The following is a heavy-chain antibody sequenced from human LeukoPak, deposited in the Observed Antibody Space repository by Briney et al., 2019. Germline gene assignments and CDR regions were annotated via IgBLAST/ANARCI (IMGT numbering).Heavy chain of an antibody. D-gene: IGHD3-10*01. J-gene: IGHJ6*03. CDR3: AREGKITMVRGVIRYYYMDV. CDR2: VYYTGST. Sequence: SETLSLTCTVSGGSISSYYWSWIRQPPGEGLEWIGYVYYTGSTNYNPSLKSRVSISVDTSKNQFSLKLRSVSAADTAVYYCAREGKITMVRGVIRYYYMDVWGKGTTVTISS. V-gene: IGHV4-59*01. CDR1: GGSISSYY.